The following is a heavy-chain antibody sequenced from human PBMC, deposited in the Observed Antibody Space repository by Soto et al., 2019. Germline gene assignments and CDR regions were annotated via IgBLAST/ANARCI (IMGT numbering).Heavy chain of an antibody. CDR3: ARDDYYGSGSYYNGGWFDP. J-gene: IGHJ5*02. CDR1: GGSISSYY. V-gene: IGHV4-59*01. Sequence: QVQLQESGPGLVKPSETLSLTCTVSGGSISSYYWSWIRQPPGKGLEWIGYIYYSGSTNYNPSLKSRVTISVDPSKNQFSLKLSSVTAADTAVYYCARDDYYGSGSYYNGGWFDPWGQGTLVTVSS. D-gene: IGHD3-10*01. CDR2: IYYSGST.